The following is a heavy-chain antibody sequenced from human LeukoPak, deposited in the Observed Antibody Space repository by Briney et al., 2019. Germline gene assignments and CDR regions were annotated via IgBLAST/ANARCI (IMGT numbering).Heavy chain of an antibody. Sequence: QSGGSLRLSCAASGFTFSSYAMTWVRQAPGKGLEWVSAISGSGDSTFYADSVKGRFTISRDNSKNTLYLQMNGLRAEDTAVYYCAKDVFGLFDIYDYWGQGTLVTVSS. J-gene: IGHJ4*02. CDR2: ISGSGDST. D-gene: IGHD3-9*01. CDR3: AKDVFGLFDIYDY. V-gene: IGHV3-23*01. CDR1: GFTFSSYA.